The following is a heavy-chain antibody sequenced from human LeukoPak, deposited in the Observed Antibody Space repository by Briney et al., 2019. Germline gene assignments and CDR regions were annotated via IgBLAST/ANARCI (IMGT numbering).Heavy chain of an antibody. CDR1: GGSISSGGYS. CDR2: ISHSGST. CDR3: ARYSSTWPYWYFDL. V-gene: IGHV4-30-2*01. J-gene: IGHJ2*01. Sequence: SETLSLTCAVSGGSISSGGYSWSWIRQPPGKGLEWIGYISHSGSTYYNPSLKSRVTISVDRSRNQFSLKLTSVTAADTAVYFCARYSSTWPYWYFDLWGRGTLVTVSS. D-gene: IGHD6-13*01.